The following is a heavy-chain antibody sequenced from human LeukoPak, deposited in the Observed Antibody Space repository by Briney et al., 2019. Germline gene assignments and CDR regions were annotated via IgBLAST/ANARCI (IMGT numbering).Heavy chain of an antibody. CDR1: GFTFSSYS. D-gene: IGHD3-3*01. CDR2: ISSSSSYI. CDR3: ARPMRDTIFGVVITVSD. Sequence: GGSLRLSCAASGFTFSSYSMNWVRQAPGKGLEWVSSISSSSSYIYYADSVKGRFTISRDNAKNSLYLQMNSLRAEDTAVYYCARPMRDTIFGVVITVSDWGQGTLVTVFS. J-gene: IGHJ4*02. V-gene: IGHV3-21*01.